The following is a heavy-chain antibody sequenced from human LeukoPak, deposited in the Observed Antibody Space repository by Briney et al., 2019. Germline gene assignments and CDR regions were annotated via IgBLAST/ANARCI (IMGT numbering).Heavy chain of an antibody. CDR3: ARIPGYSGSYYYFDY. V-gene: IGHV2-70*11. CDR2: IDWDDDK. CDR1: GFSVSTRGRC. Sequence: SGPALVKRTQTLTLTCTFSGFSVSTRGRCVSWMRQHPGKALAWLARIDWDDDKYYSTSLKTRLTVSKDTSKNQVLLTTTNMPPVHTATYYCARIPGYSGSYYYFDYWGQGTLVTVSS. D-gene: IGHD1-26*01. J-gene: IGHJ4*02.